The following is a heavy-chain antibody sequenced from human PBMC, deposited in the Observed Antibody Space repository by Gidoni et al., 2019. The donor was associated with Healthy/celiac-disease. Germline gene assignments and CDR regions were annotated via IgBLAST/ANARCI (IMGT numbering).Heavy chain of an antibody. CDR1: GGTSSSYA. CDR2: IIPIFGTA. CDR3: ARDNSGWYQGAWFDP. Sequence: QVQLVQSGAEVKKPGSSVKVSCQAPGGTSSSYAISWVRQAPGQGLEWMGGIIPIFGTANYAQKFQGRVTITADESTSTAYMELSSLRSEDTAVYYCARDNSGWYQGAWFDPWGQGTLVTVSS. V-gene: IGHV1-69*01. J-gene: IGHJ5*02. D-gene: IGHD6-19*01.